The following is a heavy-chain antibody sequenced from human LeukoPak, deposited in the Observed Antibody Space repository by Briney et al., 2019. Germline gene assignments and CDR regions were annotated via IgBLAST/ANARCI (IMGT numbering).Heavy chain of an antibody. CDR2: IYYSGST. D-gene: IGHD3-10*01. Sequence: SETLSLTCNVSGDSIKGNTYYWGWIRQPPGKSLEWIASIYYSGSTYYNPSLKSRVTISIDTSKNQFSLRLSSVTAADTAVYYCARGRGLYYGSGSYPTLFDYWGQGTLVTVSS. CDR3: ARGRGLYYGSGSYPTLFDY. J-gene: IGHJ4*02. CDR1: GDSIKGNTYY. V-gene: IGHV4-39*07.